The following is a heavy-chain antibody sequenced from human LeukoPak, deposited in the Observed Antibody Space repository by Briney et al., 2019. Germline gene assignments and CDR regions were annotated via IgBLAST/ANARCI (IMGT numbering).Heavy chain of an antibody. D-gene: IGHD3-22*01. J-gene: IGHJ4*02. V-gene: IGHV3-23*01. CDR1: GFTFSSYA. CDR2: ISGSGDNT. Sequence: GGSLRLSCAASGFTFSSYAMSWVRQAPGKGLEWVSGISGSGDNTYYADSVKGRFTISRDNSKNTLYVQVNSLGTEDTAAYYCAKGSYYDSSGSFYFDYWGQGSLVTVPS. CDR3: AKGSYYDSSGSFYFDY.